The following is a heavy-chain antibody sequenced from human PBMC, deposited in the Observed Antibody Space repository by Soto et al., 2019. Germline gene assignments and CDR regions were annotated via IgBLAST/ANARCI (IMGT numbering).Heavy chain of an antibody. V-gene: IGHV3-9*01. CDR3: AKDMSGYYYYIDV. D-gene: IGHD6-25*01. CDR2: ITWDSGSI. Sequence: GGSLRLSCAASGFRFGDYVMHWVRQAPGKGLEWVSGITWDSGSIDYADSVKGRFTISRDNAKNSVYLQMNSLRAEDTALYYCAKDMSGYYYYIDVWGKGTTVTVSS. CDR1: GFRFGDYV. J-gene: IGHJ6*03.